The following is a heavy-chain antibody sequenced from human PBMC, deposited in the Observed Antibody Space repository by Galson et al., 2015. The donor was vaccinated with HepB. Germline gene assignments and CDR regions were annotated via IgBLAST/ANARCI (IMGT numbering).Heavy chain of an antibody. CDR2: IRSNANGATT. Sequence: SLRLSCATPGFTFSEYTMSWVRQAPGKGLEWVAFIRSNANGATTEYAASVKGRFTIARDESKRIAYLQMNSLKTEDTAGYFCTKEVVVAASAAWLDPWGQGTLVTVSS. D-gene: IGHD2-15*01. CDR3: TKEVVVAASAAWLDP. V-gene: IGHV3-49*04. J-gene: IGHJ5*02. CDR1: GFTFSEYT.